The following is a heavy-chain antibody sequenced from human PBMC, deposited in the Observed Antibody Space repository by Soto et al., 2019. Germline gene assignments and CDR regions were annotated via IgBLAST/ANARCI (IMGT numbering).Heavy chain of an antibody. J-gene: IGHJ1*01. CDR1: GGSVSSGSYY. CDR2: IYYSGST. D-gene: IGHD4-17*01. CDR3: ARGDYGDYFRH. Sequence: QVQLQESGPGLVKPSETLSLTCTVSGGSVSSGSYYWSWIRQPPGKGLEWIGYIYYSGSTNYNPSLQSRVTISVDTSKNQFSLKLSSVTAADTAVYYCARGDYGDYFRHWGQGTLVTVSS. V-gene: IGHV4-61*01.